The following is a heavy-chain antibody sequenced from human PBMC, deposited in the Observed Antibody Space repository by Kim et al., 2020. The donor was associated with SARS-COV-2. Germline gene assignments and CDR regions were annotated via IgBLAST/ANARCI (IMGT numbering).Heavy chain of an antibody. CDR1: GYTFSNYA. CDR3: TRGSLPNSGAGDY. J-gene: IGHJ4*02. Sequence: ASVKVSCKASGYTFSNYAMNWVRQAPGQGLEWMGWINTDTGSPTYDPGFTGRFVFSLDTSVNTAYLQISSLKAEDTAIYYCTRGSLPNSGAGDYWGQGTLVTVSS. D-gene: IGHD2-21*01. CDR2: INTDTGSP. V-gene: IGHV7-4-1*02.